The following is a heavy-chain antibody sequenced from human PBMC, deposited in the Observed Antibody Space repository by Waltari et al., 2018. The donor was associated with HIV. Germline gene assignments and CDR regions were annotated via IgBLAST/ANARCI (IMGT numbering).Heavy chain of an antibody. V-gene: IGHV3-7*01. CDR2: IKQDGSEK. J-gene: IGHJ4*02. CDR1: GFTFSSYW. CDR3: ASLYCSGGSCYDY. D-gene: IGHD2-15*01. Sequence: EVQLVESGGGLVQPGGSLRLSCAASGFTFSSYWMTWVRQAPGKGVEWVANIKQDGSEKYYADSVNGRFTISRDNAKNSLYLQMNSLRAEDTAVYYCASLYCSGGSCYDYWGQGTLVTVSS.